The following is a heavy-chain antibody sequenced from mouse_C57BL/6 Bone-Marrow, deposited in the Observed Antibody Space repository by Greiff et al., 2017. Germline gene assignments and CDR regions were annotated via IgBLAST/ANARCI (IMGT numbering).Heavy chain of an antibody. D-gene: IGHD1-1*01. CDR2: ISGGGGNT. V-gene: IGHV5-9*01. CDR3: SRQVATVLATKYFDV. Sequence: EVQLVESGGGLVKPGGSLKLSCAASGFTFSSYTMSWVRQTPEKRLQWVAAISGGGGNTYYPDSVKGRCTITRDNDKNILYLQMSSRRSEDTALYYCSRQVATVLATKYFDVWGTGTTVTVSS. J-gene: IGHJ1*03. CDR1: GFTFSSYT.